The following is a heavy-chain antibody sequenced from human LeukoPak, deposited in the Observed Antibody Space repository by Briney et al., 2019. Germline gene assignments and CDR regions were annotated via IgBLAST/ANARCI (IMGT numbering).Heavy chain of an antibody. Sequence: PGESLRLSCEASGFTFSHYWMHWVRQAPGKGLVWVSRTNTDGSSTSYVDSVKGRFTISRDNANNTMYLQMNSLRAEDTAMYYCVPTDSSGLDWGQGTLVTVSS. CDR3: VPTDSSGLD. D-gene: IGHD3-22*01. CDR2: TNTDGSST. J-gene: IGHJ4*02. CDR1: GFTFSHYW. V-gene: IGHV3-74*01.